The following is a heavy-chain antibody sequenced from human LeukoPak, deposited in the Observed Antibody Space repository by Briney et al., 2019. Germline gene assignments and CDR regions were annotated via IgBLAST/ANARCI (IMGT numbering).Heavy chain of an antibody. Sequence: GGSLRLSCAASGFTVSSNYMSWVRQAPGKGLEWVSAISGSGGSTYYADSVKGRFTISRDNSKNTLYLQMNSLRAEDTAVYYCAKDYYGSGSNFDYWGQGTLVTVSS. CDR3: AKDYYGSGSNFDY. V-gene: IGHV3-23*01. J-gene: IGHJ4*02. D-gene: IGHD3-10*01. CDR1: GFTVSSNY. CDR2: ISGSGGST.